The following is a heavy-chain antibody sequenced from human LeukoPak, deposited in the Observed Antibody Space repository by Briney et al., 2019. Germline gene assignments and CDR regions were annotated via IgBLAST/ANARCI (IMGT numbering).Heavy chain of an antibody. J-gene: IGHJ4*02. CDR3: ARGGLVVPAAMRIRLSYFDY. Sequence: SETLSLTCAVYGGSFSGYYWSWIRQPPGKGLEWIGEINHSGSTNYNPSLKSRVTISVDTSKNQFSLKLSSATAADTAVYYCARGGLVVPAAMRIRLSYFDYWGQGTLVTVSS. V-gene: IGHV4-34*01. CDR1: GGSFSGYY. D-gene: IGHD2-2*01. CDR2: INHSGST.